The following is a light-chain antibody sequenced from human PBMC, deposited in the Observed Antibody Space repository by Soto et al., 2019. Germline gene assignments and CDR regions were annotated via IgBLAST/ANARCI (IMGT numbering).Light chain of an antibody. CDR1: TSDVGTYNL. CDR2: EGT. CDR3: CSYAGSSPL. Sequence: QSALTKPASVSGSPGQSITISCTGTTSDVGTYNLVSWYQHHPGKAPKLMIYEGTQRPSGISNRFSGSKSGNTASLTISGLQAEDEADYYCCSYAGSSPLFGGGTKLTVL. J-gene: IGLJ2*01. V-gene: IGLV2-23*03.